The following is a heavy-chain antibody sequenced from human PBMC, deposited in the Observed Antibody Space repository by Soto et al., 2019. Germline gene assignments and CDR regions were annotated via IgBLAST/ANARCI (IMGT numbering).Heavy chain of an antibody. D-gene: IGHD5-12*01. J-gene: IGHJ4*02. CDR3: ARDSGYDKHSGAPKGELFDY. CDR2: ISAYNGNT. Sequence: QVQLVQSGAEVKKPGASVKVSCKASGYTFTSYGISWVRQAPGQGLEWMGGISAYNGNTNYAQKLKGRVTMTTDTSTSTAYMELRSLRSDDTAVYYCARDSGYDKHSGAPKGELFDYWGQGTLVTVSS. V-gene: IGHV1-18*01. CDR1: GYTFTSYG.